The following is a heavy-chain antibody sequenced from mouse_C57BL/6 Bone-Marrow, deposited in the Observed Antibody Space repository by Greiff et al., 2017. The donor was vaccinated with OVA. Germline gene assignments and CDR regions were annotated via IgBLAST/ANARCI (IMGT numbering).Heavy chain of an antibody. J-gene: IGHJ2*01. Sequence: EVKVVESGGGLVQPGDSLSLSCAASGFTFTNYYMSWVRQPPGKALEWLAFIRNKPNGSTTEYSASVTGRFTISRDNSQSILYLQMNALRAEDSATYYCARYKGRVAVDYFDYWGQGTALTVSS. D-gene: IGHD1-1*01. CDR3: ARYKGRVAVDYFDY. CDR1: GFTFTNYY. V-gene: IGHV7-3*01. CDR2: IRNKPNGSTT.